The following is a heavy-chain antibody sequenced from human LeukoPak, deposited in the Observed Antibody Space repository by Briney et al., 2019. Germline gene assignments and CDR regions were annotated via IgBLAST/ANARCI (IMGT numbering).Heavy chain of an antibody. D-gene: IGHD5-18*01. V-gene: IGHV3-23*01. CDR1: GFTLYSFA. CDR2: ICGRCGST. J-gene: IGHJ3*02. CDR3: AKDLVGPAMVEDAFDI. Sequence: GGALRLYCSGSGFTLYSFAMSWVPPAPGKGREWVLGICGRCGSTNYADSVKGRFTMSRDNSKNTLYLQMNSLRAEDTAVYYCAKDLVGPAMVEDAFDIWGQGTMATVSS.